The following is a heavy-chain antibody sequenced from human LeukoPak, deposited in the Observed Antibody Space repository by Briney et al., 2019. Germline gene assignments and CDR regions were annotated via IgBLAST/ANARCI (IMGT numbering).Heavy chain of an antibody. CDR2: IYYTGST. Sequence: PSETLSLTCTVSGGAISGYHWSWIRQPPGKGLGWIGYIYYTGSTNYNPSLKSRVIISVDTSKNQFSLKVSSVTAADTAVYYCVRSKSGTYGWFDPWGQGTLVTVSS. CDR1: GGAISGYH. V-gene: IGHV4-59*01. J-gene: IGHJ5*02. D-gene: IGHD4-17*01. CDR3: VRSKSGTYGWFDP.